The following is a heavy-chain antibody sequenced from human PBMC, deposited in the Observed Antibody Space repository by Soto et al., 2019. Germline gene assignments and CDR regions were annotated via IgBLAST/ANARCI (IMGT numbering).Heavy chain of an antibody. V-gene: IGHV3-7*02. CDR1: GFTFSGYW. Sequence: EVQLVESGGGLVQPGGSLRLSCAASGFTFSGYWMTWVRQAPGKGLEWVANIKQDGSEKYYVDSVKGRFTISRDNAKNSLYLQMNSLRAEDTAVYYCATTRDGTFDIWGQGTMVTVSS. J-gene: IGHJ3*02. CDR2: IKQDGSEK. D-gene: IGHD1-26*01. CDR3: ATTRDGTFDI.